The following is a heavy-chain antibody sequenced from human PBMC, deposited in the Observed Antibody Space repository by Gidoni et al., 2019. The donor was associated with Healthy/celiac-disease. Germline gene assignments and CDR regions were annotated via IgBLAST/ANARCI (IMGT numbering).Heavy chain of an antibody. CDR2: IYPSDAYT. Sequence: VQLVQSGAEVTKPGESLRISCTGSGYSFTSYWLRWACQMPGKGLAWMGRIYPSDAYTNNSPSFQGHVNISADKSISTAYLQWSSLKASDTAMYYCARPKHDLRRYYDSSGDAFDIWGQGTMVTVSS. CDR1: GYSFTSYW. J-gene: IGHJ3*02. D-gene: IGHD3-22*01. V-gene: IGHV5-10-1*03. CDR3: ARPKHDLRRYYDSSGDAFDI.